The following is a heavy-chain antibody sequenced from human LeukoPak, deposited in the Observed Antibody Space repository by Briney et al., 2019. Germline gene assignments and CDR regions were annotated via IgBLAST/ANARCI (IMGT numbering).Heavy chain of an antibody. V-gene: IGHV1-69*06. CDR3: ARMDFWSGDNWFDP. CDR2: IIPIFGTA. J-gene: IGHJ5*02. D-gene: IGHD3-3*01. Sequence: GASVKVSCKASGGTFSSYAISWVRQAPGQGLEWMGGIIPIFGTANYAQKFQGRVTITADKSTSTAYMELSSLRSEDTAVYYCARMDFWSGDNWFDPWGQGTLVTVSS. CDR1: GGTFSSYA.